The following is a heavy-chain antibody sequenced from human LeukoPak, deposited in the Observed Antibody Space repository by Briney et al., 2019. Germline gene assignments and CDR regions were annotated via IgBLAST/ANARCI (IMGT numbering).Heavy chain of an antibody. CDR3: ARSNRGVIQLPDY. J-gene: IGHJ4*02. CDR1: RFTLSHYY. Sequence: GGSLRLSCAASRFTLSHYYMSWIRQAPGKGLEWVSYISSTSSYTNYADSVKGRFTISRDNAKNSLYLQMNSLRAEDTAVYYCARSNRGVIQLPDYWGQGTLVTVSS. V-gene: IGHV3-11*03. CDR2: ISSTSSYT. D-gene: IGHD5-18*01.